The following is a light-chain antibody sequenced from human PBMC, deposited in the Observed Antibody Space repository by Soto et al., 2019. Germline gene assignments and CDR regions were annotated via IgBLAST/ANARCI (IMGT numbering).Light chain of an antibody. J-gene: IGKJ4*01. Sequence: DIQMTQSPSSVSASIGDRVTITCRASQDISSWLAWYQQRPGKAPKLLIYAASTLQSGVPSRFSGSGSGTDFTLTISSLQPEDFAFYYCQQANSFPLTFGGGTTVEIK. CDR3: QQANSFPLT. CDR2: AAS. CDR1: QDISSW. V-gene: IGKV1-12*01.